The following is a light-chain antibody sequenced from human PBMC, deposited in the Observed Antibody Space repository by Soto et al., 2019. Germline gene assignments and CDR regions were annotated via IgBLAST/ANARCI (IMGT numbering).Light chain of an antibody. CDR2: AAS. V-gene: IGKV1-27*01. J-gene: IGKJ1*01. CDR1: QGISNY. Sequence: IQMTQSPSSLSASLGDRVTITCRASQGISNYLAWYQQKPGKVPKLLIYAASTLQSGVPSRFSGSGSGTEFTLTISSLKNDDFATYYCQQYNSYSWTFGQGTKVDIK. CDR3: QQYNSYSWT.